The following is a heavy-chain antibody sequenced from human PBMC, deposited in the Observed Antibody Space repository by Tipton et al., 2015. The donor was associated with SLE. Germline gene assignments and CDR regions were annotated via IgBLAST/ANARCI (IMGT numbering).Heavy chain of an antibody. Sequence: LRLSCAVYGGSFSGYYWSWIRQPPGKGLEGIGEINHSGSTNYNPSLKSRVTISVDTSKNQFSLKLSSVTAADTAVYYYARGRGSSSSGHYWGQGTLVTGSS. CDR3: ARGRGSSSSGHY. J-gene: IGHJ4*02. D-gene: IGHD6-6*01. V-gene: IGHV4-34*01. CDR1: GGSFSGYY. CDR2: INHSGST.